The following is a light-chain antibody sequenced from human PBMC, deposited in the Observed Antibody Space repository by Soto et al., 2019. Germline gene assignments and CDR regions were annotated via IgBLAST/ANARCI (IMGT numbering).Light chain of an antibody. CDR1: RSDVGAYNY. CDR2: EVS. CDR3: NSYGGTNNFGV. Sequence: QSALTQPPSASGSPGQSVTISCTGTRSDVGAYNYVYWYQQHPGKAPKLLIYEVSKRPSGVPDRFSGSKSGNTASLTVSGLQAEDEADYYCNSYGGTNNFGVFGGGTKLTVL. J-gene: IGLJ3*02. V-gene: IGLV2-8*01.